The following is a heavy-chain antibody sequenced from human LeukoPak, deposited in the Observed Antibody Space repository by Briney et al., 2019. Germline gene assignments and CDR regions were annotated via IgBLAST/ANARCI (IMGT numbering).Heavy chain of an antibody. CDR3: ARVTYYYGSGSYYPDY. J-gene: IGHJ4*02. D-gene: IGHD3-10*01. CDR1: GGSFSGYY. CDR2: INHSGST. Sequence: TSETLSLTCAVYGGSFSGYYWSWIRQPPGKGLEWIGEINHSGSTNYNPSLKSRVTISVDTSKNQFSLKLSSVTAADTAVYYCARVTYYYGSGSYYPDYWGQGTLVTVSS. V-gene: IGHV4-34*01.